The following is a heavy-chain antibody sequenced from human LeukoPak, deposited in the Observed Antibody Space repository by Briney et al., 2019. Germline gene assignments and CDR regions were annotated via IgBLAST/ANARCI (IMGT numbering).Heavy chain of an antibody. CDR3: ARYGRDTVIGPAAKRAFDI. Sequence: PSETLSLTCTVSGGSINNNNYYWGWIRRPPGKGLEWIGNILSSGATYYIPSLKSRVTISVDTSKNQLSLKLSSVTAADTAVYYCARYGRDTVIGPAAKRAFDIWGQGTMVAVSS. V-gene: IGHV4-39*01. CDR2: ILSSGAT. CDR1: GGSINNNNYY. J-gene: IGHJ3*02. D-gene: IGHD2-2*01.